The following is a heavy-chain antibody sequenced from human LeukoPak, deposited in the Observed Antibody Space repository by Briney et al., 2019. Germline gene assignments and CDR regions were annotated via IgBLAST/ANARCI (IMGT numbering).Heavy chain of an antibody. V-gene: IGHV1-18*01. D-gene: IGHD6-13*01. CDR2: ISAYNGNT. Sequence: ASVWVSCKASGYTFTSYDISWVRQAPGQGLEWMGWISAYNGNTNYAQKLQVRVTIPTTTSTSTAYMELRSLRSDDSAVYFCARVPIPPYSSSWYEPFDYWGQGTL. CDR3: ARVPIPPYSSSWYEPFDY. J-gene: IGHJ4*02. CDR1: GYTFTSYD.